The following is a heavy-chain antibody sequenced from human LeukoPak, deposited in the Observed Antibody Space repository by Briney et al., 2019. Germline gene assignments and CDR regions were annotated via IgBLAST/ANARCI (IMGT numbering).Heavy chain of an antibody. CDR2: ITGSGGNT. J-gene: IGHJ6*02. CDR1: GFIFSSYS. CDR3: AKAASSSWPSYYYGMDV. V-gene: IGHV3-23*01. Sequence: GGSLRLSCAASGFIFSSYSMSWVRQAPGKGLEWVSVITGSGGNTYYADSVKGRFTNSKDNSKNTVYLQMSSLRVDDTAVYYCAKAASSSWPSYYYGMDVWGQGTTVTVSS. D-gene: IGHD6-13*01.